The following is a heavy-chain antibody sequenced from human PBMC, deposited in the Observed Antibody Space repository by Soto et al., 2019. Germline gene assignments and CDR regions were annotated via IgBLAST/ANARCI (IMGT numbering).Heavy chain of an antibody. Sequence: ASVKVSCKASGGTFSSYAISWVRQAPGQGLEWMGGIIPIFGTANYAQKFQGRVTITADESTSTAYMELSSLRSEDTAVYYCASSLIGQYYYGSGSYYRDFDYWGQGTLVTVSS. CDR3: ASSLIGQYYYGSGSYYRDFDY. CDR1: GGTFSSYA. J-gene: IGHJ4*02. V-gene: IGHV1-69*13. CDR2: IIPIFGTA. D-gene: IGHD3-10*01.